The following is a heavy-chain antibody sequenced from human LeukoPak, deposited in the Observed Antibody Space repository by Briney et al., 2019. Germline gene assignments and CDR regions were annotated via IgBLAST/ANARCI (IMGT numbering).Heavy chain of an antibody. CDR3: AREYCSSTSCYPIFDY. D-gene: IGHD2-2*01. J-gene: IGHJ4*02. CDR1: GFTFSSYS. Sequence: AGGSLRLSCAASGFTFSSYSMNWVRQAPGKGLEWVSYISSSSSTIYYADSVKGRFTISRDNAKNSLYLQMNSLRAEDTAVYYCAREYCSSTSCYPIFDYWGQGTLVTVSS. V-gene: IGHV3-48*01. CDR2: ISSSSSTI.